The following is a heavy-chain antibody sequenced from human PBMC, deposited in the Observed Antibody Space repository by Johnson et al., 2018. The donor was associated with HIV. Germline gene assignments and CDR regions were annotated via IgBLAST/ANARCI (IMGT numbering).Heavy chain of an antibody. J-gene: IGHJ3*02. CDR3: ARGEDGVDAFDI. V-gene: IGHV3-30*04. D-gene: IGHD4-17*01. CDR2: IGYDGNDK. Sequence: QVQLVESGGGVVQPGRSLRLSCAASGFTFSSYAMHWVRQAPGKGLEWVAAIGYDGNDKDYAYSVKGRFTISRYNSKNTLYLQMNSLRAEDTAVYYCARGEDGVDAFDIWGQGTMVTVSS. CDR1: GFTFSSYA.